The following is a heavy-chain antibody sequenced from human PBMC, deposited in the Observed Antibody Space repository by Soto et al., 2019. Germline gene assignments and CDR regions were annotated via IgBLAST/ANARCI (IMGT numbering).Heavy chain of an antibody. D-gene: IGHD6-19*01. J-gene: IGHJ6*02. V-gene: IGHV1-69*12. CDR2: IMPIFGRA. Sequence: QVQLVQSGAEVKKPGSSVKVSCKASGSTFSNYAFSWVRQAPGQGLAWLGGIMPIFGRADYAQKFRGRVTITADESTSTANMELSSLRSEDTAVYYCASWLTEAGIVGNYYYGMDVWGQGTTVTVSS. CDR1: GSTFSNYA. CDR3: ASWLTEAGIVGNYYYGMDV.